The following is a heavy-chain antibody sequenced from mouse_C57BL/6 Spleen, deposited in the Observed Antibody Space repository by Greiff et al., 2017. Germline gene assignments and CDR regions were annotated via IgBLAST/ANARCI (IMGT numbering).Heavy chain of an antibody. J-gene: IGHJ3*01. CDR2: INPNNGGT. CDR1: GYTFTDYY. Sequence: VQLKESGPELVKPGASVKISCKASGYTFTDYYMNWVKQSHGKSLEWIGDINPNNGGTSYNQKFKGKATLTVDKSSSTAYMELRSLTSEDSAVYYCARLSYGNWFAYWGQGTLVTVSA. D-gene: IGHD2-1*01. V-gene: IGHV1-26*01. CDR3: ARLSYGNWFAY.